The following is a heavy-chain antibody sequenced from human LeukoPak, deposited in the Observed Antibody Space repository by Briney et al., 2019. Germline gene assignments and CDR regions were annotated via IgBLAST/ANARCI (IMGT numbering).Heavy chain of an antibody. V-gene: IGHV3-30-3*01. J-gene: IGHJ3*01. D-gene: IGHD3-22*01. Sequence: GGSLRLPCAASGFTFSSYAMHWVRQAPGKGLEWLAVISYGGDDGSNIYYADFVKGRFTISRDNSKSTLYLQMNSLRPEDTAVYYCAREGVNSPDDIFDVWGQGTMVTVSS. CDR1: GFTFSSYA. CDR3: AREGVNSPDDIFDV. CDR2: ISYGGDDGSNI.